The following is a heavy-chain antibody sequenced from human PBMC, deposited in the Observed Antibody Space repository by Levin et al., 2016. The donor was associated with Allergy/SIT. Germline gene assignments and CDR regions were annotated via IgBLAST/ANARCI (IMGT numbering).Heavy chain of an antibody. V-gene: IGHV3-7*03. D-gene: IGHD3-10*01. CDR3: ARGTNYKFDY. CDR1: EFTFSRYH. Sequence: GESLKISCVATEFTFSRYHMNWVRQAPGAAPEWVANINPDGSESLYVDSVKGRFTISRDNARNSVYLQMNSLTAEDTAVYYCARGTNYKFDYWGQGTLVTVSS. J-gene: IGHJ4*02. CDR2: INPDGSES.